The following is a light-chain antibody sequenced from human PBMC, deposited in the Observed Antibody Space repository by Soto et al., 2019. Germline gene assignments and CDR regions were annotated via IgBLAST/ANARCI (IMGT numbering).Light chain of an antibody. CDR3: QQFNSSPLP. Sequence: AIQLTQSPSSLSASVGDRVSITCRASQGISSALAWYLQKPGKAPKLLISDASSLESGVPSRFSGSGSGTDFPPPISTLQPEVFSTYYCQQFNSSPLPSGGGTKVEIK. CDR2: DAS. V-gene: IGKV1-13*02. J-gene: IGKJ4*01. CDR1: QGISSA.